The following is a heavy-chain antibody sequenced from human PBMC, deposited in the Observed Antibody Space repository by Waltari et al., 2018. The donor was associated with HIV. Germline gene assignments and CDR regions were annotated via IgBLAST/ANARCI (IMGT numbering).Heavy chain of an antibody. CDR3: ARGYSSGWTPFDY. Sequence: QVQLVQSGAEVKKPGASVKVSCKASGYTFTSYAMHWVRQAPGQRLEWMGWINAGNGNTKYSQKFQGRVTITRDTSASTAYMELSSLRSEDTAVYYCARGYSSGWTPFDYWGQGTLVTVSS. D-gene: IGHD6-19*01. CDR2: INAGNGNT. CDR1: GYTFTSYA. J-gene: IGHJ4*02. V-gene: IGHV1-3*01.